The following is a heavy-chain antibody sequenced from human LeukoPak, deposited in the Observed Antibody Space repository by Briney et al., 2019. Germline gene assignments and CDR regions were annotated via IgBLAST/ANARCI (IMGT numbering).Heavy chain of an antibody. Sequence: GGSLRLSCAASGFTFSRYWMHWVREAPGKGLVWVSRINSDGSSTSYADSVKGRFTISRDNAKNTLYLQMNSLRAEDTAVYYCGSGSYYQRIWGQGTMVTVTS. J-gene: IGHJ3*02. V-gene: IGHV3-74*01. CDR3: GSGSYYQRI. D-gene: IGHD3-10*01. CDR2: INSDGSST. CDR1: GFTFSRYW.